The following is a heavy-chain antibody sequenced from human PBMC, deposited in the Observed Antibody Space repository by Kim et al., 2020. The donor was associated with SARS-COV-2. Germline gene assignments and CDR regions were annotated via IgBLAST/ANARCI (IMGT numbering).Heavy chain of an antibody. Sequence: ASVKISCKVSGYTLTELSMHWVRQAPGKGLEWMGGFDPEDGETIYAQKFQGRVTMTEDTSTDTAYMELSSLRSEDTAVYYCATSRGDYSSSWFYFDYWGQGTLVTVSS. V-gene: IGHV1-24*01. CDR1: GYTLTELS. CDR3: ATSRGDYSSSWFYFDY. CDR2: FDPEDGET. J-gene: IGHJ4*02. D-gene: IGHD6-13*01.